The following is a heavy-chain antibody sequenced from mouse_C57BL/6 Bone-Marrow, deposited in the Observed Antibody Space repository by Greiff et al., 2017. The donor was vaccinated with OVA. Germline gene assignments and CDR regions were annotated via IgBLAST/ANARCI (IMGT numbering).Heavy chain of an antibody. D-gene: IGHD1-1*01. CDR2: IDPETGGT. Sequence: VQLQQSGAELVRPGASVTLSCKASGYTFTDYEMHWVKQTPVHGLEWIGAIDPETGGTAYNQKFKGKAILTADKSSSTAYMELRSLTSEDSAVYYSTRGGTTVVGPLDYWGQGTTLTVSS. V-gene: IGHV1-15*01. CDR1: GYTFTDYE. CDR3: TRGGTTVVGPLDY. J-gene: IGHJ2*01.